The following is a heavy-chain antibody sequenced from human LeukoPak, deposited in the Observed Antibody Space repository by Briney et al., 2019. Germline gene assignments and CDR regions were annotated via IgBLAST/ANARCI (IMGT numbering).Heavy chain of an antibody. D-gene: IGHD5-12*01. CDR1: GGSFSGYY. CDR3: ARQRSSYSRVFDY. V-gene: IGHV4-34*01. J-gene: IGHJ4*02. CDR2: INHSGST. Sequence: SETLSLTCAVYGGSFSGYYWSWIRQPPGKGLEWIGEINHSGSTNYNPSLKSRATISVDTSKNQFSLKLSSVTAADTAVYYCARQRSSYSRVFDYRGQGTLVTVSS.